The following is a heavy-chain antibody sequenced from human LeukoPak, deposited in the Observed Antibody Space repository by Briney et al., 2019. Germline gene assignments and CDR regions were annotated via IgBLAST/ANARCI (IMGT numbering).Heavy chain of an antibody. CDR3: ASGYSDYADYYNYYMDV. J-gene: IGHJ6*03. CDR1: GYTFTGYY. D-gene: IGHD4-11*01. CDR2: INPDSGGT. Sequence: ASVKVSCKASGYTFTGYYMHWVRQAPGQGLEWMGWINPDSGGTNYAQKFQGRVTMTRDTSITTAYMELSRLTSDDTAVYYCASGYSDYADYYNYYMDVWGKGTTVTVSS. V-gene: IGHV1-2*02.